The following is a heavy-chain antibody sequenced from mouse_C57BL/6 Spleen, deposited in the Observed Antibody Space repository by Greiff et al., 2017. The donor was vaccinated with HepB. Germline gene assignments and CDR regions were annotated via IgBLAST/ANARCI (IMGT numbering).Heavy chain of an antibody. Sequence: EVKLVESGGGLVKPGGSPKLSCAASGFTFSDYGMHWVRQAPEKGLEWVAYISSGSSTIYYADTVKGRFTISRDNAKNTLFLQMTSLRSEDTAMYYCARDYYYGSSYRGYFDYWGQGTTLTVSS. CDR3: ARDYYYGSSYRGYFDY. CDR1: GFTFSDYG. D-gene: IGHD1-1*01. V-gene: IGHV5-17*01. J-gene: IGHJ2*01. CDR2: ISSGSSTI.